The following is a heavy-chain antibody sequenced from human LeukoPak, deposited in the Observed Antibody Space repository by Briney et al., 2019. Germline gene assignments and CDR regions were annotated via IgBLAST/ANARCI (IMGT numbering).Heavy chain of an antibody. D-gene: IGHD6-19*01. J-gene: IGHJ4*02. CDR2: IYSGGST. CDR3: AKEGTSSGWYLFADC. Sequence: GGSLRLSCAASGFTVSSNYMSWVRQAPGKGLEWVSVIYSGGSTYYADSVKGRFTISRDNSKNTLYLQMNSLRAEDTAVYYCAKEGTSSGWYLFADCWGQGTLVTVSS. CDR1: GFTVSSNY. V-gene: IGHV3-66*02.